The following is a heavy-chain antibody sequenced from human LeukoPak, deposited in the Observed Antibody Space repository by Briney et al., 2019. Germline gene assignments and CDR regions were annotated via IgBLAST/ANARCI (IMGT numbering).Heavy chain of an antibody. CDR1: GFTFSSYG. D-gene: IGHD3-22*01. CDR3: ATQSGDYYDSSGLFDY. CDR2: ISDSGGRT. Sequence: GGSLRLSCEVSGFTFSSYGMNWVRQAPGKGLEWVSTISDSGGRTYNADSVKGRFTISRDNSKNTLYLQMNSLRAEDTAVYYCATQSGDYYDSSGLFDYWGQGTLVTVSS. J-gene: IGHJ4*02. V-gene: IGHV3-23*01.